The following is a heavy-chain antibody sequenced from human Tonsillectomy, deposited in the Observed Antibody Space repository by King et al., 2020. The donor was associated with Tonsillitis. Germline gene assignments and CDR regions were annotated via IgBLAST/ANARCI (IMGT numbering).Heavy chain of an antibody. CDR1: GYNFTNYW. V-gene: IGHV5-51*01. CDR2: IYPGDSDI. Sequence: QLVQSGAEVKKPGESLKISCKGSGYNFTNYWIGWVRQMPGKGLECMGIIYPGDSDIRYSPSFQGQVTISADKAVSTAYLQGSSLKASDTAMYYCARQHCSGGNCYSFDHWGQGTLVTVSS. CDR3: ARQHCSGGNCYSFDH. D-gene: IGHD2-15*01. J-gene: IGHJ4*02.